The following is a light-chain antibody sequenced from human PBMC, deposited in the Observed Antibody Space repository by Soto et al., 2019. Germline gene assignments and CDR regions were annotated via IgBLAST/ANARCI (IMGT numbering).Light chain of an antibody. Sequence: QSVLTQPPSVSGAPGQRVTISCTGSSSNIGAGYDVHWYQQLPGTAPKLLIYGNSNRPSGVPDRFSGSKSGTSGSLAITGLQAEDEADYYCQSYESSLSGWVFGGGTKLTVL. CDR3: QSYESSLSGWV. CDR1: SSNIGAGYD. V-gene: IGLV1-40*01. CDR2: GNS. J-gene: IGLJ3*02.